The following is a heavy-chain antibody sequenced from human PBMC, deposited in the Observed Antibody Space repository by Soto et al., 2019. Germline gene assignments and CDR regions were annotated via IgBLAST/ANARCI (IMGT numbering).Heavy chain of an antibody. D-gene: IGHD2-21*01. J-gene: IGHJ4*02. CDR2: ISGSGGTT. CDR3: AKQNLAVAIDY. CDR1: GFTFSNYP. V-gene: IGHV3-23*01. Sequence: GGSLRLSCAASGFTFSNYPMSWVRQAPGKGLEWVSGISGSGGTTYYADSVRGRFTISRDNSGNTLFLQMNSLRAEDTAVYYCAKQNLAVAIDYLGQGALVTVSS.